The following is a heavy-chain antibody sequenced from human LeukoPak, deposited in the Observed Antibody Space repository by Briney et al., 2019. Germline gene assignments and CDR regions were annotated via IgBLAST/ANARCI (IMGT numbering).Heavy chain of an antibody. CDR1: GGSISSYY. D-gene: IGHD3-3*01. J-gene: IGHJ3*02. Sequence: SSETLSLTCTVSGGSISSYYWSWIRQPPGKGLEWIGYIYYSGSTKYKPSLKSRVTISVDTSKNQFSLKLSSVTAADTAVYYCARGRFLDAFDIWGQGTMVTVSS. CDR2: IYYSGST. CDR3: ARGRFLDAFDI. V-gene: IGHV4-59*01.